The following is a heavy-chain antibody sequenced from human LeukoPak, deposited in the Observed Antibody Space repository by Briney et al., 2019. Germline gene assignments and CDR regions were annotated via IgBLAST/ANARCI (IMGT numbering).Heavy chain of an antibody. D-gene: IGHD2-15*01. Sequence: GGSLRLSCAASGFTFSSYGMHWVRQAPGKGLEWVAFIRYDGSNKYYADSVKGRFTISRDNSKNTLYLQMNSLRAEDTAVYYCAREICGGSCNPPSYMDVWGNGTTVTVSS. V-gene: IGHV3-30*02. J-gene: IGHJ6*03. CDR2: IRYDGSNK. CDR1: GFTFSSYG. CDR3: AREICGGSCNPPSYMDV.